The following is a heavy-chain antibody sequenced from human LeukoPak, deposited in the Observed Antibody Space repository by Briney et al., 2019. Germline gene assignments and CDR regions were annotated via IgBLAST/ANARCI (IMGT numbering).Heavy chain of an antibody. J-gene: IGHJ4*02. CDR2: IRYDGSNK. CDR1: GFTFSSYG. Sequence: GGSLRLSCAASGFTFSSYGMHWVRQAPGKGLEWVAFIRYDGSNKYYADSVKGRFTISRDSSKNTLYLQMNSLRAEGTAVYYCAKTTYSSSWYTSSWGQGTLATVSS. V-gene: IGHV3-30*02. CDR3: AKTTYSSSWYTSS. D-gene: IGHD6-13*01.